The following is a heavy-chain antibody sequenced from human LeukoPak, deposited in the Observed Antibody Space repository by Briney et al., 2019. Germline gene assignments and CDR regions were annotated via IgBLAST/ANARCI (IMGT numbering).Heavy chain of an antibody. D-gene: IGHD2-2*01. V-gene: IGHV3-23*01. CDR1: GFTFSSYA. CDR2: ISGGGGIT. CDR3: AKEGRDCSTTSCYVDY. Sequence: GGSLRLSCAASGFTFSSYAMSWVRQAPGKGLEWVSGISGGGGITYYTDPVKGRFTISRDNSKNTLYLQMNSLRAEDTAVYYCAKEGRDCSTTSCYVDYWGQGTLVTVSS. J-gene: IGHJ4*02.